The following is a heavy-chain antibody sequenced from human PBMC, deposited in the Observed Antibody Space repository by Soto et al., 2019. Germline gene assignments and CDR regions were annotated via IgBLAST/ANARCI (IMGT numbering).Heavy chain of an antibody. D-gene: IGHD2-15*01. CDR3: AKSPSAATSGSRPDIDY. CDR1: GFTFSSYG. J-gene: IGHJ4*02. Sequence: GGSLRLSCAASGFTFSSYGMHWVRQAPGKGLEWVAVISYDGSNKYYADSVKGRFTISRDNSKNTLYLQMNSLRAEDTAVYYCAKSPSAATSGSRPDIDYWGQGTLVTVSS. V-gene: IGHV3-30*18. CDR2: ISYDGSNK.